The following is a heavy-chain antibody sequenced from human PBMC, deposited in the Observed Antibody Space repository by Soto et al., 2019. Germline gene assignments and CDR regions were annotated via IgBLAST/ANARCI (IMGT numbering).Heavy chain of an antibody. CDR2: IQYSGDT. CDR3: ARHDYSDRAFDL. D-gene: IGHD3-22*01. V-gene: IGHV4-38-2*01. J-gene: IGHJ3*01. CDR1: GYSISSGYY. Sequence: SETLSLTCAVSGYSISSGYYWGWIRQPPGDALEWIGYIQYSGDTNYNSSLKSRVTISVDMSRNRFSLKLTSVTAADTAFYYCARHDYSDRAFDLWGQGTMVTVSS.